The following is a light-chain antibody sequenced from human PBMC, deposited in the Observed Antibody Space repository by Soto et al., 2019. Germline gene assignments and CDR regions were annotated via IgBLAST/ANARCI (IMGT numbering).Light chain of an antibody. CDR1: QSVLYSSNNKNY. V-gene: IGKV4-1*01. J-gene: IGKJ4*01. Sequence: DIVLTQPPDSLAVSLGGQATITCTSSQSVLYSSNNKNYLAWYQQKPGQPPKLLIYGASSRATGIPDRFSGSGSGTDFTLTISRLEPEDFAVYYCQQYGSSPLTVGGGNKVDI. CDR3: QQYGSSPLT. CDR2: GAS.